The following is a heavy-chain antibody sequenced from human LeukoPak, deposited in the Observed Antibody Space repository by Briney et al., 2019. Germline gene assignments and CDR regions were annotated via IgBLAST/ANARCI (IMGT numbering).Heavy chain of an antibody. CDR3: AKDRYDSSGYYPLSAEYFQH. J-gene: IGHJ1*01. CDR1: GFTFSNYA. CDR2: IRGSGYTT. D-gene: IGHD3-22*01. Sequence: GGSLRLSCAASGFTFSNYAMSWVRQAPGKGLEWVSAIRGSGYTTYYAGSVKGRFTISRDNSKNTLYLQMNSLRAEDTAVYYCAKDRYDSSGYYPLSAEYFQHWGQGTLVTVSS. V-gene: IGHV3-23*01.